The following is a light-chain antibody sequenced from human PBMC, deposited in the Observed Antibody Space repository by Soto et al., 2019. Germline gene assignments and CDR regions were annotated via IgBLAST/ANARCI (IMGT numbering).Light chain of an antibody. Sequence: QSVLTQPASVSGSPGQSVTISCTGTSSDVGRYNYVSWYQQYPGKAPNLIIYEVTTRPSGVSNRFSGSKSGNTASLTISGLQAEDEADYYCTSYTSINTLVVFGGGTKLTVL. V-gene: IGLV2-14*01. J-gene: IGLJ2*01. CDR2: EVT. CDR1: SSDVGRYNY. CDR3: TSYTSINTLVV.